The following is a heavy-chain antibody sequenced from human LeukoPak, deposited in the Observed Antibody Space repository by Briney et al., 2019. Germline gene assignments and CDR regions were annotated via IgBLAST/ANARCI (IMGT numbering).Heavy chain of an antibody. CDR1: GFTFSDYY. V-gene: IGHV3-11*04. Sequence: GGSLRLSCAASGFTFSDYYMSWLRQAPGKGLEWVSYISSSGSTIYYADSVKGRFTISRDNAKNSLYLQMTSLRAEDTAVYYCARDLSGIAGYTYGRGIDYWGQGTLVTVSS. D-gene: IGHD5-18*01. CDR3: ARDLSGIAGYTYGRGIDY. J-gene: IGHJ4*02. CDR2: ISSSGSTI.